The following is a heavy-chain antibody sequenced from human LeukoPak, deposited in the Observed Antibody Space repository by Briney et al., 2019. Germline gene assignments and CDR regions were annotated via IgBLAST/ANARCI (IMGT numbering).Heavy chain of an antibody. J-gene: IGHJ4*02. CDR3: SRDRGYRYGQFDY. D-gene: IGHD5-18*01. V-gene: IGHV3-21*01. Sequence: PGGSLRLSCAASGFTFNSYSMNWVRQAPGKGLEWVSSISISNGYIYYADSVKGRFTISRDNAKNSVYLQMNSLRDEDTAVYYCSRDRGYRYGQFDYWGQGTLVTVSS. CDR1: GFTFNSYS. CDR2: ISISNGYI.